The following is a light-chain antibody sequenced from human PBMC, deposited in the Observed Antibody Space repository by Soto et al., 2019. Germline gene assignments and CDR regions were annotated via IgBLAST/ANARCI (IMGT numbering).Light chain of an antibody. CDR3: YAFTGSDLLV. CDR1: NNDIGGFPY. V-gene: IGLV2-11*01. J-gene: IGLJ3*02. CDR2: AVT. Sequence: QSALTPPRSLSGYPGQSVTISCTGTNNDIGGFPYASCYQQVPGKAPKLMISAVTQPPSGVPDRFSGSKAGNTASLTISGRLADGEAYYVCYAFTGSDLLVFGGGTKLTVL.